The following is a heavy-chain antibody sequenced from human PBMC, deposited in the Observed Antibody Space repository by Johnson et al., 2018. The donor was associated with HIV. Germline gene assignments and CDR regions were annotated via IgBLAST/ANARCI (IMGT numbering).Heavy chain of an antibody. J-gene: IGHJ3*02. V-gene: IGHV3-66*01. CDR3: ARDQTYSFDI. CDR2: IYSGGTT. D-gene: IGHD3-10*01. CDR1: GFTVGSNY. Sequence: MMLVESGGGLVQPGGSLRLSCAASGFTVGSNYMNWVRQAPWKGLVWVSVIYSGGTTYYADSVKGRFIISRDSSKNTLYLQMDRLRAEDTAQYYCARDQTYSFDIWGQGTMVTVSS.